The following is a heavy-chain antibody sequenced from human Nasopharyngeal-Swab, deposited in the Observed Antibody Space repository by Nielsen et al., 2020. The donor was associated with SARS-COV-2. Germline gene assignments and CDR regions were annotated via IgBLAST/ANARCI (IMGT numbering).Heavy chain of an antibody. CDR2: IYSSEIT. D-gene: IGHD2-2*03. CDR1: GCPIVSFY. CDR3: ARDGYCSDASCSHYYFFFGMDV. V-gene: IGHV4-4*07. J-gene: IGHJ6*02. Sequence: SETLSLTCSVSGCPIVSFYWSWIRQPVGTGLEWIGRIYSSEITNSNHTLRSRLAMSVDTSKNQFSLTQTSVTAADTAVYYCARDGYCSDASCSHYYFFFGMDVWGPGTTVTVSS.